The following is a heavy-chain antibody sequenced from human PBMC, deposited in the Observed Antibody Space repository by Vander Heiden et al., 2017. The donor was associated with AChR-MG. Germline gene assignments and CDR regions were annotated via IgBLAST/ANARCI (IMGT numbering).Heavy chain of an antibody. J-gene: IGHJ4*02. Sequence: QVQLVESGGGVVQPGRSLRLSCAASGFTFSSYAMPWVRQAPGKGLEWVAFISYDGSNKYYADSVKGRFTISRDNSKNTLYLQMNSLRAEDTAVYYCARTGGGFWSGYWSYCDYWGQGTLVTVSS. V-gene: IGHV3-30-3*01. D-gene: IGHD3-3*01. CDR1: GFTFSSYA. CDR2: ISYDGSNK. CDR3: ARTGGGFWSGYWSYCDY.